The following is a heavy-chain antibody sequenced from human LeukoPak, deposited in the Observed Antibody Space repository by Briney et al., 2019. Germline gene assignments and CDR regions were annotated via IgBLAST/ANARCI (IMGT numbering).Heavy chain of an antibody. CDR3: ARHYGP. CDR1: GGSFSGYY. D-gene: IGHD3-16*01. V-gene: IGHV4-34*01. Sequence: SETLSLTCTVYGGSFSGYYWSWIRQPPGKGLEWIGETNHGGNTNYNPSLKSRVIISVDTSKTQFSLRLSSVTAADTAVYYCARHYGPWGQGTLVTVSS. J-gene: IGHJ4*02. CDR2: TNHGGNT.